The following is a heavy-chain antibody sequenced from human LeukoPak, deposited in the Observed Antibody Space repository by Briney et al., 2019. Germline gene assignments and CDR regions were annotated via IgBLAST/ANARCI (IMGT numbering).Heavy chain of an antibody. CDR3: AKDRMIVVVTTFDP. V-gene: IGHV3-23*01. J-gene: IGHJ5*02. D-gene: IGHD3-22*01. CDR2: ISGSGGST. CDR1: GFTFSSYA. Sequence: GGSLRLSCAASGFTFSSYAMSWFRQAPGKGLEWVSAISGSGGSTYYADSVKGRFTISRDNSKNTLYLRMNSLRAEDTAVYYCAKDRMIVVVTTFDPWGQGTLVTVSS.